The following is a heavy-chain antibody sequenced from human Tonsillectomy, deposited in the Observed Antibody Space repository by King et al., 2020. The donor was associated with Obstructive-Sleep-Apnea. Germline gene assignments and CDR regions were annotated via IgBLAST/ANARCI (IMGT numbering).Heavy chain of an antibody. CDR1: GFTFSNAW. D-gene: IGHD1-26*01. CDR3: TTAGETSGSYSLSY. Sequence: VQLVESGGGLVKPGGSLRLSCAASGFTFSNAWMSWVRQAPGKGLEWVGRIKSKTDGGTTDYAAPVKGRFTISIDDSKNTLYLQMNSLKTEDTAVYYCTTAGETSGSYSLSYWGQGTLVTVSS. V-gene: IGHV3-15*01. J-gene: IGHJ4*02. CDR2: IKSKTDGGTT.